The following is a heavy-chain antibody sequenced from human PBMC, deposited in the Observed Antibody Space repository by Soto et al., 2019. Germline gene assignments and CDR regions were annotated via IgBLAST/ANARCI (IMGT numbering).Heavy chain of an antibody. J-gene: IGHJ4*02. CDR2: TYHSGST. Sequence: SETLSLTCAVSGGSISSGGYSWSWIRQPPGKGLEWIGHTYHSGSTYYNPSLKSRVIISVDRSKNQFSLKVRSVTAADTAVYYCAREYYDILTGSWPPSFDYWGQGTLVTVSS. CDR3: AREYYDILTGSWPPSFDY. V-gene: IGHV4-30-2*01. CDR1: GGSISSGGYS. D-gene: IGHD3-9*01.